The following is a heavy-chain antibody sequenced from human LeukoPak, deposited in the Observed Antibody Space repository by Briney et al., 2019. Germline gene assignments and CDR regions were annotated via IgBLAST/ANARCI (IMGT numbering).Heavy chain of an antibody. D-gene: IGHD3-16*02. CDR1: GYSISSGYY. Sequence: SETLSLTCAVSGYSISSGYYWGWIRQPPGKGLEWIGSIYHSGSTYYNPSLKSRVTISVDTSKNQFSLKLSSVTAADTAVYYCANIVSNYWGQGTPVTVSS. CDR2: IYHSGST. CDR3: ANIVSNY. V-gene: IGHV4-38-2*01. J-gene: IGHJ4*02.